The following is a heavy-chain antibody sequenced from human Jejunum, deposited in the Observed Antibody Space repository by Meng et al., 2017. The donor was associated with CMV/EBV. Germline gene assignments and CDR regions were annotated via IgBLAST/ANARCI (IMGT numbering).Heavy chain of an antibody. CDR3: ARLPYCRDDDCWARNFDY. CDR2: MNPNSGNT. D-gene: IGHD2-21*01. V-gene: IGHV1-8*01. J-gene: IGHJ4*02. Sequence: YTLTSYDISWVRQANGQGLEWMGGMNPNSGNTGYAQKFKGRVTMTRNTSINTAYMELSNLRSEDTAIYYCARLPYCRDDDCWARNFDYWGQETLVTVSS. CDR1: YTLTSYD.